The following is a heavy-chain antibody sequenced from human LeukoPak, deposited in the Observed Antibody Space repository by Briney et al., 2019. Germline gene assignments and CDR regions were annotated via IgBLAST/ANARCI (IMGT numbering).Heavy chain of an antibody. J-gene: IGHJ4*02. CDR2: ISSSSSYI. CDR1: GFTFSSYA. D-gene: IGHD2-15*01. Sequence: GGSLRLSCAASGFTFSSYAMNWVCQAPGKGLEWVSSISSSSSYIYYADSVKGRFTISRDNAENSLYLQMNSLRAEDTAVYYCARDPGLGYCSGGSCYFDFGFDYWGQGTLVTVSS. V-gene: IGHV3-21*01. CDR3: ARDPGLGYCSGGSCYFDFGFDY.